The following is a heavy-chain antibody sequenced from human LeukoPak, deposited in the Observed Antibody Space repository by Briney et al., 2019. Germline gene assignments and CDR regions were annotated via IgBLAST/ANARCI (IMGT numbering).Heavy chain of an antibody. CDR3: ARGRSKVLLWFGDRNPFDY. Sequence: PSETLSLTCAVYGGSFSGYYWSWIRQPPGKGLEWIGEINHSGSTNYNPSPKSRVTISVDTSKNQFSLKLSSATAADTAVYYCARGRSKVLLWFGDRNPFDYWGQGTLVTVSS. CDR2: INHSGST. CDR1: GGSFSGYY. D-gene: IGHD3-10*01. J-gene: IGHJ4*02. V-gene: IGHV4-34*01.